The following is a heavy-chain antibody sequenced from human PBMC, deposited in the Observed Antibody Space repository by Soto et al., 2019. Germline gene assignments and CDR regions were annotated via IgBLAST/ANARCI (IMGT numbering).Heavy chain of an antibody. CDR3: ARASDYGTDTFCPRPWFDP. Sequence: QVQLVQSGAEVKKPGASVQISCTASGYNFTGYFMHWVRQAPGQGLEWMGWINPNSGGTQYAERFLGRVTVTRYTSISTVYMQLTRLRSDDTAVYYCARASDYGTDTFCPRPWFDPWGQGTQVTVSS. CDR1: GYNFTGYF. J-gene: IGHJ5*02. CDR2: INPNSGGT. V-gene: IGHV1-2*02. D-gene: IGHD3-10*01.